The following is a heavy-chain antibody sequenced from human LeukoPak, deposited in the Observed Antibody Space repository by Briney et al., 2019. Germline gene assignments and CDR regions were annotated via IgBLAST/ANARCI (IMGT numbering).Heavy chain of an antibody. Sequence: SETLSLTCAVYGGSFSGYYWSWIRQPPGKGLEWIGEINHSGSTNYNPSLKSRVTISVDTSKNQFSLKLSSVTAADTAVYYCARQLTGTTSVFNWFDPWGQGTLVTVSS. CDR2: INHSGST. J-gene: IGHJ5*02. CDR1: GGSFSGYY. CDR3: ARQLTGTTSVFNWFDP. D-gene: IGHD1-20*01. V-gene: IGHV4-34*01.